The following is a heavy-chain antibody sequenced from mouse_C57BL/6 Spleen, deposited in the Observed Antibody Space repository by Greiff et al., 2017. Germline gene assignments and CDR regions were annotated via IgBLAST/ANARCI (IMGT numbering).Heavy chain of an antibody. CDR3: ARDRDYYGSSYWYFDV. CDR1: GVSFSSYA. CDR2: ISDGGSYT. J-gene: IGHJ1*03. D-gene: IGHD1-1*01. V-gene: IGHV5-4*01. Sequence: GVSFSSYATSWVRQTPEKRLGWVATISDGGSYTYYPDNVKGRFTIPSDNAKNNLYLQMSHLKSEDAAMYYCARDRDYYGSSYWYFDVWGTGTTVTVSS.